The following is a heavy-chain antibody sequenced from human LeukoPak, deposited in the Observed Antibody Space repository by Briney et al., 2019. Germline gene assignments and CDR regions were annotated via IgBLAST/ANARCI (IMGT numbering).Heavy chain of an antibody. D-gene: IGHD3-22*01. CDR2: INPSGGST. CDR3: ARVLKRYYDSSGPGGD. J-gene: IGHJ4*02. CDR1: GYTFTSYY. V-gene: IGHV1-46*01. Sequence: GASVKVSCKASGYTFTSYYMHWVRQAPGQGLEWMGIINPSGGSTSYAQKFQGRVTMTRDTSTSTVYMELSSLRSEDTAVYYCARVLKRYYDSSGPGGDWGQGTLVTVSS.